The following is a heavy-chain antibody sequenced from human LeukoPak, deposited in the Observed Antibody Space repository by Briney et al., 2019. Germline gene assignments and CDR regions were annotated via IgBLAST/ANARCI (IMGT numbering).Heavy chain of an antibody. CDR3: ARERDDYDDPGPLDY. D-gene: IGHD4-17*01. CDR2: ISSSGSYI. Sequence: PGGSLRLSCAASGFTFSSYSMNWVRQAPGKGLEWVSSISSSGSYIYYADSVKGRFTISRDNAKNSLYLQMNSLRAGDTAVYYCARERDDYDDPGPLDYWGQGTLVTVSS. J-gene: IGHJ4*02. CDR1: GFTFSSYS. V-gene: IGHV3-21*01.